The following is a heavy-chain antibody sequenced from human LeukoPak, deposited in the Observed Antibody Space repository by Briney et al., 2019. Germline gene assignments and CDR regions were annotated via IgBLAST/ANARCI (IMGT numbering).Heavy chain of an antibody. J-gene: IGHJ3*02. CDR2: ISAYNGNT. CDR1: GYTFTSYG. D-gene: IGHD6-6*01. Sequence: GASVKVSCKASGYTFTSYGISWVRQAPGQGLEWMGWISAYNGNTNYAQKLQGRVTMTTDTSTSTAYMELRSLRSDDTAVYYCARSMLASSSPRPWQNAFDIWGQGTMVTVSS. CDR3: ARSMLASSSPRPWQNAFDI. V-gene: IGHV1-18*01.